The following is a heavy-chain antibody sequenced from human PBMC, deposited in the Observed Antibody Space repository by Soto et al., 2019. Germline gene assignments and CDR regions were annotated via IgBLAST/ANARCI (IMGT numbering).Heavy chain of an antibody. CDR2: IYYSGST. Sequence: LSLTCTVSGGSISSYYWSWIRQPPGKGLEWIGYIYYSGSTNYNPSLKSRVTISVDTSKNQFSLKLSSVTAADTAVYYCARAFYYYDSSGYYSPWFDPWGQGTLVTRLL. CDR1: GGSISSYY. J-gene: IGHJ5*02. V-gene: IGHV4-59*01. CDR3: ARAFYYYDSSGYYSPWFDP. D-gene: IGHD3-22*01.